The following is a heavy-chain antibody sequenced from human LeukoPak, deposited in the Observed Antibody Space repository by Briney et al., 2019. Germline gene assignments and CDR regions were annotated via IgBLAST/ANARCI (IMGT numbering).Heavy chain of an antibody. D-gene: IGHD6-13*01. CDR1: GFTVSSNY. V-gene: IGHV3-66*01. CDR2: IYSGGST. CDR3: ARNLRYSSSWYEAY. Sequence: GGSLRLSCAASGFTVSSNYMSWVRQAPGKGLEWVSVIYSGGSTYYADSVKGRFTISRDNSKNTLYLQMNSLRAEDTAVYYCARNLRYSSSWYEAYWGQGTLVTVSS. J-gene: IGHJ4*02.